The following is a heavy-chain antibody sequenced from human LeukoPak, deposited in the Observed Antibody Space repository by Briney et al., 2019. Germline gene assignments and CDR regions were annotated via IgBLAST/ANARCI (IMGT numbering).Heavy chain of an antibody. CDR1: GFTFSSYS. V-gene: IGHV3-21*04. CDR3: ARRGNVAAFDY. D-gene: IGHD6-13*01. CDR2: ISSSSSYI. J-gene: IGHJ4*02. Sequence: GGSLRLSCAASGFTFSSYSMNWVRQAPGKGLEWVSSISSSSSYIYYADSVKGRFTIPRDNSKNTLYLQMNSLRAEDTAVYYCARRGNVAAFDYWGQGTLVTVSS.